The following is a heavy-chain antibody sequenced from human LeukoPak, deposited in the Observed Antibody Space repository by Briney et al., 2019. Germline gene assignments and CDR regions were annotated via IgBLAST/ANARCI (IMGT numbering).Heavy chain of an antibody. CDR3: ARDSTYSSSSVGY. CDR1: GITLSNYG. V-gene: IGHV3-23*01. Sequence: GGSRRLSCVVSGITLSNYGMSWVRQAPGKGLEWVAGISGSGGSTNYADSVKGRFTISRDNPKNTLYLQMNSLRAEDTAVYYCARDSTYSSSSVGYWGQGTSVTVSS. J-gene: IGHJ4*03. CDR2: ISGSGGST. D-gene: IGHD6-6*01.